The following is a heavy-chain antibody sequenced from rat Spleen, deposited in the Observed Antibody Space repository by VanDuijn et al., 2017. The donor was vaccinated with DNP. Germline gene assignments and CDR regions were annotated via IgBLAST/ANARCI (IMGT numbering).Heavy chain of an antibody. CDR3: TRLPGYNIYWFAH. Sequence: QVQLKDSGPGMVQPSQTLSLTCTVSGFSLTNSHVHWVRQPPGDGLEWMGVMWNDGDTSYNSTLKSRLSISRDTSKSQVFLKMNSLQAEDTAIYFCTRLPGYNIYWFAHWGQGTLVTVSS. V-gene: IGHV2-32*01. CDR2: MWNDGDT. J-gene: IGHJ3*01. CDR1: GFSLTNSH. D-gene: IGHD1-4*01.